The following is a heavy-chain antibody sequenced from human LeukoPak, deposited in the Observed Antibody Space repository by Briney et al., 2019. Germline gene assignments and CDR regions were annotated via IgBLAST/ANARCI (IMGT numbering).Heavy chain of an antibody. D-gene: IGHD2-21*02. V-gene: IGHV3-64D*06. CDR2: ISSNGGST. CDR3: VKALAYCGGDCYPTLFDY. CDR1: GFTFSSYA. Sequence: GGSLRLSCSASGFTFSSYAMHWVRQVPGKGLEYVSAISSNGGSTYYADSVKGRLTISRDNSKNTLYLQMSSLRAEDTAVYYCVKALAYCGGDCYPTLFDYWGQGTLVTVSS. J-gene: IGHJ4*02.